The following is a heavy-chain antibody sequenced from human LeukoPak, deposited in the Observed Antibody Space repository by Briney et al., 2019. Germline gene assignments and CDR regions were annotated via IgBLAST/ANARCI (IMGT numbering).Heavy chain of an antibody. CDR2: IDSVGAS. J-gene: IGHJ3*01. V-gene: IGHV4-4*07. Sequence: PSETLSLTCIVSGGSISKYFWNWIREPAGKGLEWVGRIDSVGASNYNPSLRGRVTMSVDMSKSHFSLEVTSMTAADTAMYYCARVCGSATNYRLCGFDVWGQGTVVTVSS. D-gene: IGHD3-10*01. CDR3: ARVCGSATNYRLCGFDV. CDR1: GGSISKYF.